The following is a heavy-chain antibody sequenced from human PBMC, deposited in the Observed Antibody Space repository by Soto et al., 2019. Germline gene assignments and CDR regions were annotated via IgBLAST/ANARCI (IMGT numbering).Heavy chain of an antibody. V-gene: IGHV1-46*03. D-gene: IGHD5-12*01. CDR3: ARDGKVSGYDSPKPYNWFDP. CDR1: GYTFTSYY. J-gene: IGHJ5*02. CDR2: INPSGGST. Sequence: GASVKVSCKASGYTFTSYYMHRVRQAPGQGLEWMGIINPSGGSTSYAQKFQGRVTMTRDTSTSTVYMELSSLRSEDTAVYYCARDGKVSGYDSPKPYNWFDPWGQGTLVTVSS.